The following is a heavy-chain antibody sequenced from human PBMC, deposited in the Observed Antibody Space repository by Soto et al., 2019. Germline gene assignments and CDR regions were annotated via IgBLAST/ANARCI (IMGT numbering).Heavy chain of an antibody. Sequence: EVQLLESGGGLVQPGGSLRLSCAASGFAFSTYAVSWVRQAPGKGLEWVSAVSDTGENTYYADSVVGRFTISRDNSKNTFSLQMHSLRADDTAIYYCAIDVYFYGSRTFDHWGPGTLVSVSS. CDR3: AIDVYFYGSRTFDH. J-gene: IGHJ4*02. CDR1: GFAFSTYA. V-gene: IGHV3-23*01. CDR2: VSDTGENT. D-gene: IGHD3-10*01.